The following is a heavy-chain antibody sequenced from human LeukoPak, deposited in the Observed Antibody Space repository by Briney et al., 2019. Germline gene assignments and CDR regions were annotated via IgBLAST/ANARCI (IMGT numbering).Heavy chain of an antibody. V-gene: IGHV3-48*03. CDR3: AREEWLAFDY. CDR2: ISSSGDTI. Sequence: GGSLRLSCAASGFTFSSFEMNWVRQAPGKGLEWISYISSSGDTIYYADSVKGRFTISRDNAKNSLYLQMNSLRAEDTAVYYCAREEWLAFDYWGQGTLVTVSS. J-gene: IGHJ4*02. CDR1: GFTFSSFE. D-gene: IGHD6-19*01.